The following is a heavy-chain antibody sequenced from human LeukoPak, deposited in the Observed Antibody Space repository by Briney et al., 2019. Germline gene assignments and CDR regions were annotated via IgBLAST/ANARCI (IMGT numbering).Heavy chain of an antibody. V-gene: IGHV3-48*04. CDR3: ARGSGHDYVWGSYRFDY. D-gene: IGHD3-16*02. CDR2: ISSSSSTI. Sequence: PGGSLRLSCAASGFTFSSYSMNWVRQAPGKGLEWVSYISSSSSTIYYADSVKGRFTISRDNAKNSLYLQMNGLRAEDTAVYYCARGSGHDYVWGSYRFDYWGQGTLVTVSS. J-gene: IGHJ4*02. CDR1: GFTFSSYS.